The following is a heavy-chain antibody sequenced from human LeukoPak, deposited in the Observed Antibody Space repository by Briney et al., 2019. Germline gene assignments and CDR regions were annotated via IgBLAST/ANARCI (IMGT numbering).Heavy chain of an antibody. Sequence: QAGGSLRLSCAASGFTFSSYWMSWVRQAPGKGLEWVATIKQDGSEKYYVDSVKGRFTISRDNAKNSLYLQMNSLRAEDTAVYYCAKDLRIAAAGLDSWGQGTLVTVSS. CDR3: AKDLRIAAAGLDS. D-gene: IGHD6-13*01. CDR2: IKQDGSEK. V-gene: IGHV3-7*03. CDR1: GFTFSSYW. J-gene: IGHJ4*02.